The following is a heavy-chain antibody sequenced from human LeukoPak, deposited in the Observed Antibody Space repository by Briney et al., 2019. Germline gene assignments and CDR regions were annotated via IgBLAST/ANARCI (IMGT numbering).Heavy chain of an antibody. D-gene: IGHD5-18*01. V-gene: IGHV1-46*04. CDR1: GYTFTSYF. Sequence: ASVKVSCKASGYTFTSYFMHWVRQAPGQGLEWMGAINPGSGGTIYAQKLQDRVTMTRDTSTSTVYMELSSLRSEDTAIYSCVTDHTAMGTGLDYWGQGTLVTVS. J-gene: IGHJ4*02. CDR2: INPGSGGT. CDR3: VTDHTAMGTGLDY.